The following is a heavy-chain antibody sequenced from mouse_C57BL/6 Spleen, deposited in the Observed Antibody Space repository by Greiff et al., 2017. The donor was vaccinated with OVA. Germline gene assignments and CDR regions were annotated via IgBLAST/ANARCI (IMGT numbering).Heavy chain of an antibody. CDR2: ISGGGGNN. Sequence: DVMLVESGGGLVKPGGSLKLSCAASGFTFSSYTMSWVRQTPEKRLEWVATISGGGGNNYYPDSVKGRFTISRDNAKNTLYLQMSSLRSEDTALYYCARPITTVVATRGNYAMDYWGQGTSVTVSS. CDR1: GFTFSSYT. D-gene: IGHD1-1*01. V-gene: IGHV5-9*01. CDR3: ARPITTVVATRGNYAMDY. J-gene: IGHJ4*01.